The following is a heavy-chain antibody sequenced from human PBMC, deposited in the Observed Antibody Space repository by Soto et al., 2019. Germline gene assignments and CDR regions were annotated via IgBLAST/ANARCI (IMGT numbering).Heavy chain of an antibody. V-gene: IGHV4-34*01. J-gene: IGHJ5*02. Sequence: QVQLQQWGAGLLKPSETLSLTCAVYGGSFSGYYWSWIRQPPGKGLEWIGEINHSGSTNYNPSLKSRVTISVDTSKTQFSLKLSSVTAADTAVYYCARRGYLSWWFDPWGQGTLVTVSS. CDR1: GGSFSGYY. CDR2: INHSGST. D-gene: IGHD1-1*01. CDR3: ARRGYLSWWFDP.